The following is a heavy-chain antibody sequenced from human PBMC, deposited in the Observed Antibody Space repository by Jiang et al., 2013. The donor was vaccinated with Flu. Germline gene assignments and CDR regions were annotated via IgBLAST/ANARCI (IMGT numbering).Heavy chain of an antibody. CDR3: ARERSSSWYYFDY. CDR1: TSYA. Sequence: TSYAMNWVRQALDKGLSGWDGSTPTLGTPTYAQGFTGRFVFSLDTSVSTAYLQISSLKAEDTAVYYCARERSSSWYYFDYWGQGTLVTVSS. J-gene: IGHJ4*02. V-gene: IGHV7-4-1*02. CDR2: STPTLGTP. D-gene: IGHD6-13*01.